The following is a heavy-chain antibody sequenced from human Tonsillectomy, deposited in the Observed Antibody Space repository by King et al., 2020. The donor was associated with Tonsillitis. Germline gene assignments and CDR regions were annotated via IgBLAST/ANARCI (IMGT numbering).Heavy chain of an antibody. Sequence: VQLVESGGGVVQPGRSLRLSCAASGFTFSSYGMHWVRQAPGKGLESVAVIWYDGSNKYYADSVKGRFTISRDNSKNTLYLQMNSLRAEDTAVYYCARDRGEMATLDYWGQGTLVTVSS. D-gene: IGHD5-24*01. CDR3: ARDRGEMATLDY. J-gene: IGHJ4*02. CDR2: IWYDGSNK. V-gene: IGHV3-33*01. CDR1: GFTFSSYG.